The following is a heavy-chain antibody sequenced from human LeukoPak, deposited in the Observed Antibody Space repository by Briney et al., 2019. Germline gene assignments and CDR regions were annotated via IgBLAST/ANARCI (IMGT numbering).Heavy chain of an antibody. CDR2: IFYDGSP. Sequence: PSETLSLTCTVSSGSISNSNYYWGWIRQPPGKGLEWIGSIFYDGSPDYNPSLKSRVTISVDTSKNQFSLKVNSVAAADTAVYFCARETSQKGAHYMDVWGKGTTVTISS. CDR3: ARETSQKGAHYMDV. V-gene: IGHV4-39*02. CDR1: SGSISNSNYY. J-gene: IGHJ6*03. D-gene: IGHD3-16*01.